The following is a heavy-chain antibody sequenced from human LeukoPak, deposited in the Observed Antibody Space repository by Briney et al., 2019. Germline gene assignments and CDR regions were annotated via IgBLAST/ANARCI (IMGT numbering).Heavy chain of an antibody. CDR1: GFTFSDYY. D-gene: IGHD6-13*01. CDR3: ARVTSSIWYGADY. CDR2: ISGSGSNT. Sequence: GGSLRLSCAASGFTFSDYYMSWIRQAPGKGLEWVSSISGSGSNTHYADSVKGRFTISRDNAKNSLFLQMNSLRAEDTAFYYCARVTSSIWYGADYWGQGTLVTVSS. V-gene: IGHV3-11*05. J-gene: IGHJ4*02.